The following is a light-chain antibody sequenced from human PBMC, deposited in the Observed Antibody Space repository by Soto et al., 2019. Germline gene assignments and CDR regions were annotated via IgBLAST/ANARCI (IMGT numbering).Light chain of an antibody. CDR2: DAS. Sequence: DIQMTQSPSTLSASVGDGVTITWRASQNISVWLAWYQQRPGKAPKFLIYDASNLETGVSSRFSGSGSGTEFTLTIRSLQPDDFATYYCQQYDSSSPTFGQGTKLEIK. CDR3: QQYDSSSPT. J-gene: IGKJ2*01. CDR1: QNISVW. V-gene: IGKV1-5*01.